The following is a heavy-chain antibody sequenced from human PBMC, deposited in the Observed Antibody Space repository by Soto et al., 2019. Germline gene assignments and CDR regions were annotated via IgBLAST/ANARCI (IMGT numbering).Heavy chain of an antibody. Sequence: SQTLSLTCAISGDSVSSDSAAWMWIRQSPSRGLEWLGRTYYRSRWYNDYAGSVKSRITINPDTSKNHFSLKLNSVTTQETAVYYCARGNSGSYYNSACDSWAKGQWSPSPQ. CDR1: GDSVSSDSAA. D-gene: IGHD1-26*01. J-gene: IGHJ3*02. CDR2: TYYRSRWYN. CDR3: ARGNSGSYYNSACDS. V-gene: IGHV6-1*01.